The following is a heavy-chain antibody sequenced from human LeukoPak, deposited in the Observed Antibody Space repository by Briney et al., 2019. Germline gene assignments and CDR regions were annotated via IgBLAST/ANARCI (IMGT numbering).Heavy chain of an antibody. CDR2: IYYSGST. V-gene: IGHV4-59*01. CDR3: ARGKSGSSSFDY. Sequence: SQTLSLTCTVSGGSISTYYWSWIRQPPGKGLEWIGYIYYSGSTNYNPSLKSRVSISEDTSKNQFSLKLTSVTAADTAVYYCARGKSGSSSFDYWGQGTLVTVSS. D-gene: IGHD6-6*01. J-gene: IGHJ4*02. CDR1: GGSISTYY.